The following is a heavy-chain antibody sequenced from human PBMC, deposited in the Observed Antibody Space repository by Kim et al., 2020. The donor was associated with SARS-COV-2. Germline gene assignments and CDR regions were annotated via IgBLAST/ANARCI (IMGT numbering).Heavy chain of an antibody. CDR2: INLNGGDT. CDR1: GYVFTAYF. D-gene: IGHD3-16*01. J-gene: IGHJ6*01. CDR3: ASWGQFGDSFHFYSLDF. V-gene: IGHV1-2*02. Sequence: ASVKVSCKASGYVFTAYFLHWVRQAPGRGPEWVGWINLNGGDTNYAQKFKGRVTMTRDTSISTGYMELTRLKSDDTAIYYCASWGQFGDSFHFYSLDFWG.